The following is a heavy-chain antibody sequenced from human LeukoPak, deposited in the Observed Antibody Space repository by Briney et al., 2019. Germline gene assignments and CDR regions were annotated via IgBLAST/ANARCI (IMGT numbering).Heavy chain of an antibody. V-gene: IGHV4-34*01. CDR1: GGSFSGYY. CDR2: INHSGST. D-gene: IGHD6-13*01. CDR3: AREPIAAAGISAGGFDY. J-gene: IGHJ4*02. Sequence: SEALSLTCAVYGGSFSGYYWSRIRQPPGKGLEWIGEINHSGSTNYNPSLKSRVTISVDTSKNQFSLKLSSVTAADTAVYYCAREPIAAAGISAGGFDYWGQGTLVTVSS.